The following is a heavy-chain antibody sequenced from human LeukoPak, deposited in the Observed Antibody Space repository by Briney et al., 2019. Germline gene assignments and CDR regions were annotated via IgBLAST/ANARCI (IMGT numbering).Heavy chain of an antibody. J-gene: IGHJ6*03. Sequence: GGSLRLSCAASGFTFSNYGMHWVRQAPGKGLEWVAFIRYDVSNKYFADSLKGRFTISRDSSKNTLFLHMNGLRPEDTAVYYCAKGAEEGVVITPVYYYYMDVWGKGTTVTISS. D-gene: IGHD3-22*01. CDR1: GFTFSNYG. CDR3: AKGAEEGVVITPVYYYYMDV. CDR2: IRYDVSNK. V-gene: IGHV3-30*02.